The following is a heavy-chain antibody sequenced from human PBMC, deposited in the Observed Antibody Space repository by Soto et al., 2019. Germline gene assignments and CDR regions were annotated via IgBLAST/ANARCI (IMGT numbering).Heavy chain of an antibody. CDR2: IIPIFGTA. CDR1: GGTFSSYA. D-gene: IGHD3-10*01. J-gene: IGHJ6*02. Sequence: QVQLVQSGAEVKKPGSSVKVSCKASGGTFSSYAISWVRQAPGQGLEWMGGIIPIFGTANYAQKFQVRVTITADESTSTAYMELSSLRSEDTAVYYCARDIYYYGSGSYRYYYYGMDVWGQGTTVTVSS. V-gene: IGHV1-69*01. CDR3: ARDIYYYGSGSYRYYYYGMDV.